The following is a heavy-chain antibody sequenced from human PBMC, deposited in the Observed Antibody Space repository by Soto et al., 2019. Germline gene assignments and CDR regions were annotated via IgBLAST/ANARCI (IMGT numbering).Heavy chain of an antibody. D-gene: IGHD6-13*01. CDR3: AGGGRSSSSSSGYGMDV. CDR2: VYYSGST. V-gene: IGHV4-59*01. CDR1: GCSISSYY. J-gene: IGHJ6*02. Sequence: PSETLSLTCTVSGCSISSYYWSWIRQPPGKGLEWMGYVYYSGSTNYDPSLKSRVTISIDTSKKQFSLNLSSVTAADTAVYYCAGGGRSSSSSSGYGMDVWGQGTTVTVS.